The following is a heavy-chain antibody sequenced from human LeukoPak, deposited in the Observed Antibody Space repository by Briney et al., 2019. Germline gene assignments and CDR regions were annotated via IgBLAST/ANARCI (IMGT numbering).Heavy chain of an antibody. Sequence: GGSLRLSCAASGFTFSSYAMSWVRQAPGKGLEWVSAISGSGGSTYYADSVKGRFTISRDNSKNTLYLQMNSLRAEDTALYYCAKARYGSGSYYLDYWGQGTLVTVSS. J-gene: IGHJ4*02. CDR1: GFTFSSYA. D-gene: IGHD3-10*01. CDR2: ISGSGGST. V-gene: IGHV3-23*01. CDR3: AKARYGSGSYYLDY.